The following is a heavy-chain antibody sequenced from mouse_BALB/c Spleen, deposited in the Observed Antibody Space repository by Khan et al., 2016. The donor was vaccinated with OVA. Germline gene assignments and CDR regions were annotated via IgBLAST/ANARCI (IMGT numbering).Heavy chain of an antibody. CDR2: IWSDGST. CDR1: GFSLTNYG. D-gene: IGHD2-10*01. Sequence: QVQLKESGPGLVAPSQSLSITCTISGFSLTNYGVPWVRQPPGKGLEWLVVIWSDGSTTYNSALKSRLTISKDNSKRQVFLKMNSLQTDDTGMYFCARQPYYHYNIMDYWGQGTSVTVSS. V-gene: IGHV2-6-1*01. CDR3: ARQPYYHYNIMDY. J-gene: IGHJ4*01.